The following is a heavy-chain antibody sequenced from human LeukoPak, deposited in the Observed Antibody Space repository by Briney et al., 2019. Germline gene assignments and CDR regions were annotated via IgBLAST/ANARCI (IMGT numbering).Heavy chain of an antibody. D-gene: IGHD1-1*01. V-gene: IGHV4-38-2*02. J-gene: IGHJ4*02. Sequence: SEALSLTCTVSGFSISTNYYWGWTRQPPGKGLEWIGSIHHSGNTYHNPSLRSRVIMSIDTSKNQFSLRLSSVTAADTAVYFCARTNWNPGDHWGQGTLVTVSS. CDR1: GFSISTNYY. CDR3: ARTNWNPGDH. CDR2: IHHSGNT.